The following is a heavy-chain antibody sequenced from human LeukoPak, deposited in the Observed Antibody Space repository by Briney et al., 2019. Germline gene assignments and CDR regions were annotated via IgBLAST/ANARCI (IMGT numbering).Heavy chain of an antibody. CDR3: ARLPLYGDHGGSY. CDR1: GFTFSSYS. Sequence: GGSLRLSCAASGFTFSSYSMTWVRQAPGKGLEWASSISSSSSYIYYADSVKGRFTISRDNAKNSLYLQMNSLRAEDTAVYYCARLPLYGDHGGSYWGQGTLVTVSS. J-gene: IGHJ4*02. CDR2: ISSSSSYI. V-gene: IGHV3-21*01. D-gene: IGHD4-17*01.